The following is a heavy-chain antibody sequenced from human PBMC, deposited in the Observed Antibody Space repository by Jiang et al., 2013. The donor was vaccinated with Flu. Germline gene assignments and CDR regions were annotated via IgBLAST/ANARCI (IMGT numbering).Heavy chain of an antibody. D-gene: IGHD4-17*01. CDR2: IYHSGST. Sequence: KPSGTLSLTCAVSGGSISSSNWWSWVRQPPGKGLEWIGEIYHSGSTNYNPSLKSRVTISVDKSKNQFSLKLSSVTAADTAVYYCAAGTVTKGLETRYWGQGTLVTVSS. J-gene: IGHJ4*02. V-gene: IGHV4-4*02. CDR3: AAGTVTKGLETRY. CDR1: GGSISSSNW.